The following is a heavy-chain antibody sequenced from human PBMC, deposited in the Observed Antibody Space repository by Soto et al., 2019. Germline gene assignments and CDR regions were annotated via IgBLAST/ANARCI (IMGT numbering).Heavy chain of an antibody. CDR3: EKDRVDYGDYRGLEY. CDR2: ISGSGTNR. J-gene: IGHJ4*02. CDR1: GFTFSSYA. Sequence: EVQLLESGGGLVQPGGSLRLSCAASGFTFSSYAMTWVRQAPGKGLEWVSAISGSGTNRYYADSVKGRFTISRDNSKNTLYLQMNSLRAEDTDVYYCEKDRVDYGDYRGLEYWGQGTLVTVSS. D-gene: IGHD4-17*01. V-gene: IGHV3-23*01.